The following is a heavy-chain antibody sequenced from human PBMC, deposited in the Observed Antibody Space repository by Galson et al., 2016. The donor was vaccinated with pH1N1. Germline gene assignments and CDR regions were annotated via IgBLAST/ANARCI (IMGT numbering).Heavy chain of an antibody. V-gene: IGHV4-38-2*02. J-gene: IGHJ4*02. CDR1: GYSIRSGSY. Sequence: SETLSLTCTVSGYSIRSGSYWGWVRQSPGKGLEWIASIYHSGSTYSNVALKSRLSISVDTARNKFSLELGSGTAADTAFYYCARIPDGGNDEGEPYYFDLWGQGTLVTVSS. CDR2: IYHSGST. CDR3: ARIPDGGNDEGEPYYFDL. D-gene: IGHD1-26*01.